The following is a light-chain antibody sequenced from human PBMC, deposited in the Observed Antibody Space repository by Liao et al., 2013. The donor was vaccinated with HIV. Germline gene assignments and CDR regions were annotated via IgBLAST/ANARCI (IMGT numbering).Light chain of an antibody. J-gene: IGLJ3*02. CDR3: QAWESSGDHFWV. CDR2: QDD. Sequence: SYDLTQPPSVSVSPGQTASIICSEDKVGDKYVSWYQQKPGQSPKLVIYQDDKRPSGVPERFSGSNSDNRATLTVTGTQAVDEAAYFCQAWESSGDHFWVFGGGTKLTVL. V-gene: IGLV3-1*01. CDR1: KVGDKY.